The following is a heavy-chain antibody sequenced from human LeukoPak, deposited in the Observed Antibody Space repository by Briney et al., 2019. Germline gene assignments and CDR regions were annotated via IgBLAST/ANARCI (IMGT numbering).Heavy chain of an antibody. V-gene: IGHV4-59*08. J-gene: IGHJ5*02. CDR2: GYYRGST. Sequence: SETLSLTCTVSGGSIKTNYWSWIRQPPGKGLEWIGYGYYRGSTNYNPSLKSRVTISVDTSKNQFSLKLNSVTAADTAVYYCAKGAGPPWFDPWGQGTLVTVSS. CDR1: GGSIKTNY. D-gene: IGHD6-19*01. CDR3: AKGAGPPWFDP.